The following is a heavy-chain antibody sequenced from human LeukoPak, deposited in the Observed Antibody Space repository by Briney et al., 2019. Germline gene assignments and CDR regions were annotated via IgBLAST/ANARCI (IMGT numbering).Heavy chain of an antibody. V-gene: IGHV1-69*13. J-gene: IGHJ5*02. Sequence: SVKVSCKASGGTFSSYAISWVRQAPGQGLEWMGGIIPIFGTANYAQKFQGRVTITADESTSTAYMELSSLRSDDTAVYYCAREGDNTGVRNWFDPWGQGTLVTVSS. D-gene: IGHD7-27*01. CDR2: IIPIFGTA. CDR3: AREGDNTGVRNWFDP. CDR1: GGTFSSYA.